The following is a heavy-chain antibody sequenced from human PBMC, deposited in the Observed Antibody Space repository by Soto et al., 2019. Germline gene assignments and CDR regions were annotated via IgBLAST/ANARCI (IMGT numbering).Heavy chain of an antibody. J-gene: IGHJ6*02. CDR1: GLTFGDYA. CDR2: IRGKAYTGTT. V-gene: IGHV3-49*04. CDR3: TRDYYDTRGYYGMDV. D-gene: IGHD3-22*01. Sequence: GGSLRLSCTASGLTFGDYAMSWVRQAPGKGLEWVGFIRGKAYTGTTEYAASVKGRFTISRDDSKSIAYLQMNSLKTEDTAVYYCTRDYYDTRGYYGMDVWGQGTTVTVS.